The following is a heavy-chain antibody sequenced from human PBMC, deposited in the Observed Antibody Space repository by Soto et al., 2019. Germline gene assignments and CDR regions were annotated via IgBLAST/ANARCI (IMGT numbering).Heavy chain of an antibody. CDR3: ARGDSTDCSNGVCSFFYNHDMDV. Sequence: ASVKVSCKASGYSFTDYHIHWVRQAPGQGLEWLGRINPKSGGTSTAQKLQGWVTMTTDTSISTASMELTRLTSDDTAIYYCARGDSTDCSNGVCSFFYNHDMDVWGQGTTVTVSS. CDR2: INPKSGGT. V-gene: IGHV1-2*04. J-gene: IGHJ6*02. CDR1: GYSFTDYH. D-gene: IGHD2-8*01.